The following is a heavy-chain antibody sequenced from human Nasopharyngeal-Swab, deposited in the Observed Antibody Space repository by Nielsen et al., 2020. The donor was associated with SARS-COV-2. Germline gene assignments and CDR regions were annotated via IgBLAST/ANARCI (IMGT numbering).Heavy chain of an antibody. CDR3: ARDQRGAYFDN. J-gene: IGHJ4*02. V-gene: IGHV1-18*04. D-gene: IGHD1-26*01. CDR1: HYTFTSYG. Sequence: ASVKVPCKASHYTFTSYGIRWVRHPPAQGLDWMCWISPYNGKTTYAQRFQGRVTMTTDTSTSTAYIELRTLRSDDTALYYCARDQRGAYFDNWGQGARVTVSS. CDR2: ISPYNGKT.